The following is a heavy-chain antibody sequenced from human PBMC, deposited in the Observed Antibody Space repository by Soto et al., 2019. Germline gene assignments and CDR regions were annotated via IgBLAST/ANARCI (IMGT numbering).Heavy chain of an antibody. Sequence: PSETLCLTCTVSGGSISSSSYYWGWIRQPPGEGLEWIGSIYYSGSTYYNPSLKSRVSISVDTSKNQFSLKLSSVTAADTGVYYCASFTRVRGNFDYWGQGTLVTVSS. CDR3: ASFTRVRGNFDY. V-gene: IGHV4-39*01. CDR2: IYYSGST. CDR1: GGSISSSSYY. D-gene: IGHD3-3*01. J-gene: IGHJ4*02.